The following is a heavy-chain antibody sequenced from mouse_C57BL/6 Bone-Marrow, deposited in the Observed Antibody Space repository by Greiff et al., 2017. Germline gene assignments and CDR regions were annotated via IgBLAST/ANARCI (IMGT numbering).Heavy chain of an antibody. Sequence: VKLQESGPELVKPGASVKISCKASGYAFSSSWMNWVKQRPGKGLEWIGRIYPGDGDTNYNGKFKGKATLTADKSSSTAYMQLSSLTSEDSAVYFCALYYDYEGYYAMDYWGQGTSVTVSS. J-gene: IGHJ4*01. V-gene: IGHV1-82*01. CDR3: ALYYDYEGYYAMDY. CDR1: GYAFSSSW. D-gene: IGHD2-4*01. CDR2: IYPGDGDT.